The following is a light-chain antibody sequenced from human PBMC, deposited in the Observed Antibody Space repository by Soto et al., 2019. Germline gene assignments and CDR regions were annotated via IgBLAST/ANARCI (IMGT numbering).Light chain of an antibody. Sequence: IVMTQSAVSLSVCPGERVNLXCRASETLRTDFVWFQQKSGKTPRLLICGASTRATGIQTRLTGSGSEKEFTLNIDSLQSEDLAVYYCKQYYNWPAYTFGQGTRLEIK. CDR1: ETLRTD. V-gene: IGKV3-15*01. CDR2: GAS. CDR3: KQYYNWPAYT. J-gene: IGKJ5*01.